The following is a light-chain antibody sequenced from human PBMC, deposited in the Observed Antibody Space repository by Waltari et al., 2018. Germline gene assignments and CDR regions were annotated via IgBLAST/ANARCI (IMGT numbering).Light chain of an antibody. CDR3: QQYDDLPRT. Sequence: DIQMTQSPSSLSASVGDKVTITCHASQTINSWLAWYQQKPGKAPKPLIHGASFLQDGVPSRFRGNGSVTDYTLAVNGLQPEDFATYFCQQYDDLPRTFGQGTKVEI. J-gene: IGKJ1*01. CDR1: QTINSW. CDR2: GAS. V-gene: IGKV1D-16*01.